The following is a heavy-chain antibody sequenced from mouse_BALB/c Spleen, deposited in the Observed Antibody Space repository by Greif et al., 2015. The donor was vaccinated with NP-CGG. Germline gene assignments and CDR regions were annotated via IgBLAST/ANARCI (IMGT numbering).Heavy chain of an antibody. CDR1: GYTFSSYW. V-gene: IGHV1-9*01. CDR3: ARRNLGLAY. J-gene: IGHJ3*01. Sequence: QVQLQQSGAELMKPGASVKISCKATGYTFSSYWIEWVKQRPGHGLEWIGEILPGSGSTNYNEKFKGKATFTADTSSNTAYMQLSSLTSEDSAVYYCARRNLGLAYWGQGTLVTVSA. D-gene: IGHD4-1*01. CDR2: ILPGSGST.